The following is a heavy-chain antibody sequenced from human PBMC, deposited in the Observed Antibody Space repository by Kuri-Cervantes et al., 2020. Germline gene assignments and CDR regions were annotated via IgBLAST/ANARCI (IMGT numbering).Heavy chain of an antibody. Sequence: GESLKISCSASGFTFSSYSMNWVRQAPGKGLEWVSYISSSSSTIYYADSVKGRFTISRDNAKNSLYLQMNSLRDEDTAVYYCARPPKRAYSSGYSYFDYWGQGTLVTVSS. D-gene: IGHD3-22*01. CDR3: ARPPKRAYSSGYSYFDY. J-gene: IGHJ4*02. CDR2: ISSSSSTI. CDR1: GFTFSSYS. V-gene: IGHV3-48*02.